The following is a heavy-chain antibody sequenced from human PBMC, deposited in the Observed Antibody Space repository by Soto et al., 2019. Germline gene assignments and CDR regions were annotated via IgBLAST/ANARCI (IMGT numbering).Heavy chain of an antibody. D-gene: IGHD3-22*01. V-gene: IGHV4-30-4*02. CDR1: GGSISSGDYY. J-gene: IGHJ6*02. CDR2: IYYSGST. Sequence: PSETLSLTCTVSGGSISSGDYYWSWIRQPPGKGLEWIGYIYYSGSTYYNPSLKSRVTISVDTSKNQFSLQLSSLRSEDTAVYYCARDPNDSSAYYHHYYYGMDVWGQGTTVTVSS. CDR3: ARDPNDSSAYYHHYYYGMDV.